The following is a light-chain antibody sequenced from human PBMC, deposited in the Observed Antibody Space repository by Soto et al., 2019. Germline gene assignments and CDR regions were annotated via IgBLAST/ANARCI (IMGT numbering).Light chain of an antibody. CDR3: QQYHKWPPFT. V-gene: IGKV3-15*01. CDR1: QSVSSN. Sequence: EVGMTQSPATLSVSPGERATLSCRASQSVSSNLAWYQQKPGQTPRLLMYGASTRATGIPARFSGSGSGTEFTLTISSLQSEDFAVYYCQQYHKWPPFTFGGG. J-gene: IGKJ4*01. CDR2: GAS.